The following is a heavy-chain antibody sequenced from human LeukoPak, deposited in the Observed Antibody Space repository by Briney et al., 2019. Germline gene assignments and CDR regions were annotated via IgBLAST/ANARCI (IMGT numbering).Heavy chain of an antibody. CDR1: GFTFSSYA. J-gene: IGHJ4*02. CDR2: ISGSGGST. CDR3: ARETYYGDYEDY. D-gene: IGHD4-17*01. Sequence: GGSLRLSCAASGFTFSSYAMSWVRQAPGKGLEWVSAISGSGGSTYYADSVKGRFTNSRDNSKNTLYLQMNSLRAEDTAVYYCARETYYGDYEDYWGQGTLVTVSS. V-gene: IGHV3-23*01.